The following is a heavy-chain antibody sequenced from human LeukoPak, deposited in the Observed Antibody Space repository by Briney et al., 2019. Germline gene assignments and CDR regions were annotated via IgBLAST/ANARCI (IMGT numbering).Heavy chain of an antibody. CDR3: AKGDSRSSGGGF. J-gene: IGHJ4*02. D-gene: IGHD6-6*01. CDR1: GFTFSSYA. CDR2: ISYDGSNK. Sequence: GGSLRLSCAASGFTFSSYAMHWVRQAPGKGLEWVAVISYDGSNKYYADSVKGRFTISRDNSKNTLYLQMNSLRGEDTAVYYCAKGDSRSSGGGFWGQGTLVTVSS. V-gene: IGHV3-30-3*01.